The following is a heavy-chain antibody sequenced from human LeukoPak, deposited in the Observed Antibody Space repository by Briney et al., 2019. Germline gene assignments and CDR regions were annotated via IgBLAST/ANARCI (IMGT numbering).Heavy chain of an antibody. V-gene: IGHV1-69*05. Sequence: SVKLSCKASAATFTSYAISWVRQAPGQGLDWMGGIIPIFGTANYAQKFQGRVTITTYESTSTAYMELSSLRSEDTAVYYCARGFEYRSSYYFDYWGQGTLVTVSS. CDR1: AATFTSYA. J-gene: IGHJ4*02. CDR2: IIPIFGTA. CDR3: ARGFEYRSSYYFDY. D-gene: IGHD6-6*01.